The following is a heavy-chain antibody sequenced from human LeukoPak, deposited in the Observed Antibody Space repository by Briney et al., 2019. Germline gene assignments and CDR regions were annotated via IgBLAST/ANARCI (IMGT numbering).Heavy chain of an antibody. D-gene: IGHD6-6*01. J-gene: IGHJ4*02. CDR2: ISWNSGRI. CDR3: AKAVPPEYSSSYLFDY. V-gene: IGHV3-9*01. Sequence: GRSLRLSCAASGFNFDDYAMHWLRQAPANGLASLSGISWNSGRIVYADSVRGRFTISRDNAKNSLYLQMNSLRAEDTALYYCAKAVPPEYSSSYLFDYWGQGTLVTVSS. CDR1: GFNFDDYA.